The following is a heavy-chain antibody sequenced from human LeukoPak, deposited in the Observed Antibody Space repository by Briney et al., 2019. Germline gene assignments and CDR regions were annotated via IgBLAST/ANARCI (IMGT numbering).Heavy chain of an antibody. J-gene: IGHJ4*02. CDR3: ARVPSDSSGWPSSDY. Sequence: GGSLRLSCAASGFTFSNYGMHWVRQAPGKELEWVAFIRFDGSNKYYADSVKGRFTISRDNSKNTLYLQMNSLRAEDTAVYYCARVPSDSSGWPSSDYWGQGTLVTVSS. CDR1: GFTFSNYG. V-gene: IGHV3-30*02. D-gene: IGHD6-19*01. CDR2: IRFDGSNK.